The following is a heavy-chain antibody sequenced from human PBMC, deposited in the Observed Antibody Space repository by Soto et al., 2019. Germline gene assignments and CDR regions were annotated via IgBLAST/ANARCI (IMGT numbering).Heavy chain of an antibody. CDR3: AADPYSSGWYGYY. V-gene: IGHV1-58*01. CDR1: GFTFTSSA. CDR2: IVVGSGNT. Sequence: SVKVSCKASGFTFTSSAVQWVRQARGQRLEWIGWIVVGSGNTNYAQKFQERVTITRDMSTSTAYMELSSLGSEDTAVYYCAADPYSSGWYGYYWGQGTLVTVSS. D-gene: IGHD6-19*01. J-gene: IGHJ4*02.